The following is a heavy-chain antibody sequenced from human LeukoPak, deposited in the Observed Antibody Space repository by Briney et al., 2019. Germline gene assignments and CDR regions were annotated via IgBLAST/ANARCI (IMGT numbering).Heavy chain of an antibody. J-gene: IGHJ4*02. CDR2: INPNSGGT. CDR1: GYTFTGYY. V-gene: IGHV1-2*02. D-gene: IGHD6-6*01. Sequence: ASVKVSCKASGYTFTGYYMHWVRQAPGQGLEWMGWINPNSGGTNYAQKFQGRVTMTRDTSISTAYMELSRLRSDDTAVYYCARGRDFYSSSSPVNYWGQGTLVTVSS. CDR3: ARGRDFYSSSSPVNY.